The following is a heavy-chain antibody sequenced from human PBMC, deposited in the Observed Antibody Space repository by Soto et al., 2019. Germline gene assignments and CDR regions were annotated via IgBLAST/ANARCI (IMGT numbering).Heavy chain of an antibody. CDR2: INAGNGNT. V-gene: IGHV1-3*01. Sequence: TVSCKASGNKFTSYAMHWVCLAPGQRLEWMGWINAGNGNTKYSQKFQGRVTITRDTSASTAYMELSSLRSEDTAVYYCARXIRFLEAPYYYYYMDVWDKGTTVTVSS. CDR1: GNKFTSYA. CDR3: ARXIRFLEAPYYYYYMDV. D-gene: IGHD3-3*01. J-gene: IGHJ6*03.